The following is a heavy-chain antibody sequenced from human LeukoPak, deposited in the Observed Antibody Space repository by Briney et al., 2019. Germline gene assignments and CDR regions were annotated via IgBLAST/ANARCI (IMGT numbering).Heavy chain of an antibody. CDR1: GFTFSSYA. D-gene: IGHD2-2*01. V-gene: IGHV3-23*01. CDR3: AKGEYQLLLPDFDY. J-gene: IGHJ4*02. Sequence: GGSLRLSCAASGFTFSSYAMSWVRQAPGKGLEWVSAISGSGGSTYYADSVKGRFTISRDNSKNTLYLQMNSLRAEDTAVYHCAKGEYQLLLPDFDYWGQGTLVTVSS. CDR2: ISGSGGST.